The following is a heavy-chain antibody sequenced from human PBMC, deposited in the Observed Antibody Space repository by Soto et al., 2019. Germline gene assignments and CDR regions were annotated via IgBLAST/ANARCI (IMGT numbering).Heavy chain of an antibody. CDR3: VKGGNRGSGIDY. D-gene: IGHD3-10*01. J-gene: IGHJ4*02. CDR1: GFTFDDYP. CDR2: ISWDGVKT. V-gene: IGHV3-43*01. Sequence: VHLAQSGGVVVQPGGSLRLSCAASGFTFDDYPMHWVRQVPGKGLEWVCHISWDGVKTYYAYSLRARFTISRDNSKNSLYLEMRSLTTDDTAFYYCVKGGNRGSGIDYWGQGSLVTVSS.